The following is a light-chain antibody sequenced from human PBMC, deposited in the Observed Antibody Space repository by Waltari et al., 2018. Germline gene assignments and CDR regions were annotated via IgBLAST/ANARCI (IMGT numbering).Light chain of an antibody. CDR1: TSDGGNYNL. J-gene: IGLJ1*01. CDR3: CSYAGSGTYI. Sequence: QSALPQPASVSGTPGQSITISCTGTTSDGGNYNLVSWYQHHPGKAPKLMICAVIKRPSWVSDRFSGSESGNSASLTSSGLQAEDEADYYCCSYAGSGTYIFGTGTKVTVL. V-gene: IGLV2-23*02. CDR2: AVI.